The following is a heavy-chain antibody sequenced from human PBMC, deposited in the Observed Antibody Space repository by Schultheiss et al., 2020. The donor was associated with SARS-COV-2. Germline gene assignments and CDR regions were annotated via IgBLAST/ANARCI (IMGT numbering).Heavy chain of an antibody. D-gene: IGHD3-10*01. Sequence: GGSLRLSCAASGFTFSSYSMNWVRQAPGKGLEWVSVIYSDGKTYYADSVKGRFIISRHNSKNTLYLQMNTLRAEDTAVYYCAKVSRFYASGSPRYGMDVWGQGTTVTVSS. CDR2: IYSDGKT. CDR3: AKVSRFYASGSPRYGMDV. J-gene: IGHJ6*02. CDR1: GFTFSSYS. V-gene: IGHV3-53*01.